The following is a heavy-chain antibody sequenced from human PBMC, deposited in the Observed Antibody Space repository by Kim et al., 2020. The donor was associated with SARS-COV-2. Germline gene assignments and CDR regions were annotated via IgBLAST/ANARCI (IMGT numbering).Heavy chain of an antibody. D-gene: IGHD1-1*01. CDR1: GYTFTTYY. J-gene: IGHJ1*01. V-gene: IGHV1-2*06. CDR2: SNPTNGAT. Sequence: ASVKVSCKASGYTFTTYYIHWVRQATGQGLEWIGRSNPTNGATDFSQKSEGRVTMTRDTSISTAYMELSRLTSDDTAVYYCARHPGVQGHEARPKHW. CDR3: ARHPGVQGHEARPKH.